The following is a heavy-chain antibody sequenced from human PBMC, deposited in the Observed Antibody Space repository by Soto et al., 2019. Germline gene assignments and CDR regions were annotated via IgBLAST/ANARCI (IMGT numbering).Heavy chain of an antibody. Sequence: PGVSLRLSCVASGFTFSSYGMHWVGKTPGKGLEWVAVISHDGSSKYYADSVKGRFTISRDNSKNTLYLEMNSLTTEDTAMYYCAKDFEHYGDRFHFDSWGQGTLVTVSS. V-gene: IGHV3-30*18. CDR2: ISHDGSSK. J-gene: IGHJ4*02. CDR1: GFTFSSYG. CDR3: AKDFEHYGDRFHFDS. D-gene: IGHD4-17*01.